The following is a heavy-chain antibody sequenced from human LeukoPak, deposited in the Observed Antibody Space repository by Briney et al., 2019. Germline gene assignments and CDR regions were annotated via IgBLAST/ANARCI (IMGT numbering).Heavy chain of an antibody. D-gene: IGHD5-18*01. CDR3: ARVLGPAATAMAPYYFDY. Sequence: ASVKVSCKASGYTFTGYYMHWVRQAPGQGLEWMGWISAYNGNTNYAQKLQGRVTMTTDTSTNTAYMELRSLRSDGTGVYYWARVLGPAATAMAPYYFDYWGQGTLVTVSS. J-gene: IGHJ4*02. V-gene: IGHV1-18*04. CDR2: ISAYNGNT. CDR1: GYTFTGYY.